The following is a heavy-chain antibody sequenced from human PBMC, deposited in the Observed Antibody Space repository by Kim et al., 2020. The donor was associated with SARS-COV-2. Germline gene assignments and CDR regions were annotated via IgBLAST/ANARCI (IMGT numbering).Heavy chain of an antibody. CDR1: GFTFSGYG. CDR3: ARYSGSPTDAFDI. V-gene: IGHV3-33*01. Sequence: GGSLRLSCAASGFTFSGYGMHWVRQAPGKGLEWVAVIWYDGSNRYYADSVKGRFTISRDNSQNTLSLQMNSLRAEDTAVYYCARYSGSPTDAFDIWGQGTMVTVSS. CDR2: IWYDGSNR. D-gene: IGHD1-26*01. J-gene: IGHJ3*02.